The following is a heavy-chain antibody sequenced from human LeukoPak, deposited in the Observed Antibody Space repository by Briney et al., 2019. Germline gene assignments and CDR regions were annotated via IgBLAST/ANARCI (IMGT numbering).Heavy chain of an antibody. Sequence: GASVKVSCKTSGYPFTTYEINWVRQAAGQGLEWMGWISAYNGNTNYAQKLQGRVTMTTDTSTSTAYMELRSLRSDDTAVYYCARAPHYYDSKDYWGQGTLVTVSS. CDR2: ISAYNGNT. V-gene: IGHV1-18*01. J-gene: IGHJ4*02. CDR1: GYPFTTYE. D-gene: IGHD3-22*01. CDR3: ARAPHYYDSKDY.